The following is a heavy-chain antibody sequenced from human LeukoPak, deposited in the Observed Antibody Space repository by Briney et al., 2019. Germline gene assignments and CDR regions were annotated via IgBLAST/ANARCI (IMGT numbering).Heavy chain of an antibody. CDR1: GLTFSTSG. V-gene: IGHV3-21*06. J-gene: IGHJ4*02. D-gene: IGHD1-14*01. CDR2: IGPTGFDR. Sequence: GGSLRLSCTPSGLTFSTSGFNWVRQAPGKGLEWVASIGPTGFDRYHADSIKGRFTISRDNANNFLYLQMDSLRAEDTAVYYCATETNGRHYDYWGQGTLLTVSS. CDR3: ATETNGRHYDY.